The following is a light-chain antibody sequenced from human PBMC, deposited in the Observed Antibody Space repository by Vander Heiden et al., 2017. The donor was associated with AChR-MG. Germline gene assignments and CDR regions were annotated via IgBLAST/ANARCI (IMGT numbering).Light chain of an antibody. CDR3: QQYGSSPGT. V-gene: IGKV3-20*01. Sequence: EIVLTQSPGTLSLSLGERATLSCRASQSVSSSYFAWYQQKPGQAPRLLIYGASSRATGIPDRFSGSGSGTDFTLTISRLEPEDFAVYYCQQYGSSPGTFGQGTKLEIK. CDR1: QSVSSSY. J-gene: IGKJ2*02. CDR2: GAS.